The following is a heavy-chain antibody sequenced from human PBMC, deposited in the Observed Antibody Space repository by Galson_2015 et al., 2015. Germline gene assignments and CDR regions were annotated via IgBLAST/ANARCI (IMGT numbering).Heavy chain of an antibody. CDR2: ISSSSSII. V-gene: IGHV3-48*02. CDR3: AGPAGYCTSTSCYVPDRMDV. J-gene: IGHJ6*02. D-gene: IGHD2-2*01. CDR1: GFSFSSYN. Sequence: SLRLSCAASGFSFSSYNMNWVRQAPGKGLEWVSYISSSSSIIHYAASVKGRFTISRDNAKNSLYLQMNRLRDEDTAVYYCAGPAGYCTSTSCYVPDRMDVWGQGTTVTVSS.